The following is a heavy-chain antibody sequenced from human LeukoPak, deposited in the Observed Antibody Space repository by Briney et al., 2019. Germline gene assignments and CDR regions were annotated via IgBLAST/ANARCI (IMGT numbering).Heavy chain of an antibody. CDR2: IGGGGPE. V-gene: IGHV3-23*01. CDR1: GFTNTTYP. D-gene: IGHD1-26*01. J-gene: IGHJ4*02. Sequence: GGSLRLPRAPSGFTNTTYPDNWVRQAPGKGLEWVSGIGGGGPEYYADSVKGRFIISSDNSQNLVHLQMNSLTVEDTAEYYGTTAQGALGYWGEGSLVTVSS. CDR3: TTAQGALGY.